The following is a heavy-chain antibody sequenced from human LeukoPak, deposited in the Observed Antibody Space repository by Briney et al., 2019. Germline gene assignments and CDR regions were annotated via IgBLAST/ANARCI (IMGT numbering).Heavy chain of an antibody. CDR1: GGSISSSSYY. CDR3: ARTYYGGNSPLFDY. V-gene: IGHV4-39*01. J-gene: IGHJ4*02. Sequence: SGTLSLTCTVSGGSISSSSYYWGRIRQPPGKGLEWIGSIYYSGDTYYNPSLKSRVTISVDTSKNQFSLKLSSVTAADTAMYYCARTYYGGNSPLFDYWGQGTLVTVSS. D-gene: IGHD4-23*01. CDR2: IYYSGDT.